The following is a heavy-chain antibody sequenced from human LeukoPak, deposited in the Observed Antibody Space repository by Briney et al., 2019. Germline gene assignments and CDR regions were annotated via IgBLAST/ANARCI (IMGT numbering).Heavy chain of an antibody. D-gene: IGHD2-21*01. Sequence: LAGGSLRLSCAASGFTFSSYGMHWVRQAPCKGLEWVAFIRYDGSNKYYADSVKGRFTISRDNSKNTLYLQMNSLRAEDTAVYYCAKPPLVIRTYYFDYWGQGTLVTVSS. CDR2: IRYDGSNK. V-gene: IGHV3-30*02. CDR1: GFTFSSYG. J-gene: IGHJ4*02. CDR3: AKPPLVIRTYYFDY.